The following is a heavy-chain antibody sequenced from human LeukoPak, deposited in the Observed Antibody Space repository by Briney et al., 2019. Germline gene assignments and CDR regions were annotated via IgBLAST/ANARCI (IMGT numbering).Heavy chain of an antibody. CDR2: ISAYNGNT. CDR1: GYTFTSYG. V-gene: IGHV1-18*01. J-gene: IGHJ6*02. CDR3: ARDLMVDCSSTSCHPPYYYYYGMDV. Sequence: ASVKVSCKASGYTFTSYGISWVRQAPGQGLEWMGWISAYNGNTNYAQKLQGRVTMTTDTSTSTAYMELRSLRSDDTAVYYCARDLMVDCSSTSCHPPYYYYYGMDVWGQGTTVTVSS. D-gene: IGHD2-2*01.